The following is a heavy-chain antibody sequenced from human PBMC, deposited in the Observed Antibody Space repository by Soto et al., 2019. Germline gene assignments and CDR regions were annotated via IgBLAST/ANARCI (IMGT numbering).Heavy chain of an antibody. D-gene: IGHD6-19*01. CDR1: GGSISSYY. CDR2: MYYSGST. V-gene: IGHV4-59*01. J-gene: IGHJ4*02. Sequence: QVQLQESGPGLVKPSETLSLTCTVSGGSISSYYWSWIRQPPGKGLEWIGYMYYSGSTNYNPSLKRRVTISVDTSKNQFSLKLRSVTAADTAVYYCARGAVARIDYWGQGTLVTVSS. CDR3: ARGAVARIDY.